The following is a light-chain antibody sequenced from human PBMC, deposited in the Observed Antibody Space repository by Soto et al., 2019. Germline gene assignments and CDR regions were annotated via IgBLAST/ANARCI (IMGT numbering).Light chain of an antibody. J-gene: IGKJ5*01. CDR1: QAIDSW. CDR3: QQSYNSPPIT. Sequence: DIQMTQSPSSVSASVGDRVTITCRASQAIDSWLAWYQQKPGEAPKLLIYAASSLQSGVPSRFRGSGYGTDFALTITSLQPEDFAIYYCQQSYNSPPITFGQGKQREIK. V-gene: IGKV1-12*01. CDR2: AAS.